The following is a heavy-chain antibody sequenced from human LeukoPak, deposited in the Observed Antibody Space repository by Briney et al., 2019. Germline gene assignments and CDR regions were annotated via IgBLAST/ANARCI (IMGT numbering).Heavy chain of an antibody. D-gene: IGHD2-2*01. J-gene: IGHJ4*02. CDR2: IWRSDHT. V-gene: IGHV4-4*02. Sequence: SETLSLTCAVSGGSISSSDWWSWVRQPPGRGLEWIGYIWRSDHTNYNPSLKSRVTMSLDKSKNQFPLKLSSVTAADTAVYYCARDPHCSSTNCPFDFWGQGTLVIVSS. CDR3: ARDPHCSSTNCPFDF. CDR1: GGSISSSDW.